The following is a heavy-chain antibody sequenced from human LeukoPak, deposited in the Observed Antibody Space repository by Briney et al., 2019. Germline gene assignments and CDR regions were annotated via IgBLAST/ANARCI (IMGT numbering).Heavy chain of an antibody. J-gene: IGHJ3*01. D-gene: IGHD6-13*01. Sequence: PGGSLRLSCAASGFTFSSYAMTWVRQAPGKGLEWVSAFSATDGSAQYAESVEDRFTISRDNSKNTLFLQMNSLGAEDTAVYYCARAKIAAAGTGAFDVWGQGTLVTVSS. CDR2: FSATDGSA. V-gene: IGHV3-23*01. CDR3: ARAKIAAAGTGAFDV. CDR1: GFTFSSYA.